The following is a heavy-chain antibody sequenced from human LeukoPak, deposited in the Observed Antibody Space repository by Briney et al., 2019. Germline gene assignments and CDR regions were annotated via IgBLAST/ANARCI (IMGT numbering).Heavy chain of an antibody. CDR1: GFTFSSSG. V-gene: IGHV3-74*01. CDR3: SRGGVDY. Sequence: PGGSLRLSCAASGFTFSSSGMHWVRQPPGTGLVWVSRISSDGSNTAYADSVKGRFTISRDNAKNTLYLQMNGLRAEDTAVYYCSRGGVDYWGQGTLVTVSS. CDR2: ISSDGSNT. J-gene: IGHJ4*02. D-gene: IGHD3-10*01.